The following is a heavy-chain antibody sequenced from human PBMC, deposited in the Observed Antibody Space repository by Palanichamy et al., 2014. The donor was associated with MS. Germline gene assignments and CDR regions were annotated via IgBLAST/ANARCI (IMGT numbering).Heavy chain of an antibody. J-gene: IGHJ6*02. CDR2: IYWNDDK. Sequence: QITLKESGPTLVKPTQTLTLTCTFSGFPLSTSGVGVGWIRQPPGKALEWLALIYWNDDKRYSPSLKSRLTITKDASKNQVVLTMTNMDPVDTATYYCNLVHYYYGMDVWGQGTTVTVSS. D-gene: IGHD6-6*01. CDR1: GFPLSTSGVG. CDR3: NLVHYYYGMDV. V-gene: IGHV2-5*01.